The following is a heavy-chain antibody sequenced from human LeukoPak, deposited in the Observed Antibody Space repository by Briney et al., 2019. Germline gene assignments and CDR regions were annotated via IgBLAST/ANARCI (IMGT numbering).Heavy chain of an antibody. V-gene: IGHV4-34*01. J-gene: IGHJ4*02. CDR3: ARVKYDYVWGSYRDIDLTDY. CDR2: INHSGST. CDR1: GASISSYY. Sequence: SETLSLTCTVSGASISSYYWSWIRQPPGKGLEWIGEINHSGSTNYNPSLKSRVTISVDTSKNQFSLKLSSVTAADTAVYYCARVKYDYVWGSYRDIDLTDYWGQGTLVTVSS. D-gene: IGHD3-16*02.